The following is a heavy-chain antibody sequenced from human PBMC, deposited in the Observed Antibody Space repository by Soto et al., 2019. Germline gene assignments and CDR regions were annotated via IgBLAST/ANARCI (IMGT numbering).Heavy chain of an antibody. J-gene: IGHJ5*02. CDR1: GFTFSSYA. CDR3: ARDYSSSWYRWFNP. CDR2: ISGSGGST. V-gene: IGHV3-23*01. Sequence: PGGSLRLSCAASGFTFSSYAMSWVRQAPGKGLEWVSAISGSGGSTYYADSVKGRSTISRDNSKNTLYLQMNSLRAEDTAVYYCARDYSSSWYRWFNPWGQGTLVTVSS. D-gene: IGHD6-13*01.